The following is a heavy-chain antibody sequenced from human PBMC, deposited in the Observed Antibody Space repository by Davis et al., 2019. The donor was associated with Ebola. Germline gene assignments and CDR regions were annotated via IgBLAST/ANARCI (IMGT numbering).Heavy chain of an antibody. CDR3: ARAQFPTTSDH. CDR2: INPHNGNT. Sequence: ASVKVSCKASGYTFTNYYLHWVRQAPGQGLEWMGWINPHNGNTNYAQNVQGRVTMTTDTSTSTAYMEVGSLKSDDTAVYYCARAQFPTTSDHWGQGTLVTVSS. J-gene: IGHJ4*02. D-gene: IGHD1-1*01. V-gene: IGHV1-18*04. CDR1: GYTFTNYY.